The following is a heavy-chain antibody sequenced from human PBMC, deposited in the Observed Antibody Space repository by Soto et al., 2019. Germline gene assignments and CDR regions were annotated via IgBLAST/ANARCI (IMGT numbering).Heavy chain of an antibody. CDR1: GGTFSSYA. J-gene: IGHJ4*02. CDR3: ARGYYHSLRAGGFAY. D-gene: IGHD3-22*01. CDR2: IIPIFGSA. V-gene: IGHV1-69*01. Sequence: QVQLVQSGAEVKKPGSSVKVSCKASGGTFSSYAISWVRQAPGQGLEWMGGIIPIFGSANYAQKFQGRVTITAAESTSTAYMELISLRSEDTAVYYCARGYYHSLRAGGFAYWGQGTLVSDS.